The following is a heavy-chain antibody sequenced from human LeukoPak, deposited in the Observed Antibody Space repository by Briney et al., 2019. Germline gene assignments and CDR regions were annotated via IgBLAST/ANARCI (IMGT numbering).Heavy chain of an antibody. CDR1: GFTFSDYA. D-gene: IGHD1-26*01. V-gene: IGHV3-23*01. CDR2: ISGSGVTT. Sequence: GGSLRLSCSASGFTFSDYAVSWGRLAPGKGLEWVSAISGSGVTTYHVDSVKGRFTISRDSSKNTLYLQMNSLRAEDTAVYYCAKAKVGATNDAFDIWGQGTMVTVSS. J-gene: IGHJ3*02. CDR3: AKAKVGATNDAFDI.